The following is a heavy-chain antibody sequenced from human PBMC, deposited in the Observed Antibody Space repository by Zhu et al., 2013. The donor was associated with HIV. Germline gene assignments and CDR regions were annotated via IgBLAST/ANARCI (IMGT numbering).Heavy chain of an antibody. CDR2: INPYTGST. V-gene: IGHV1-2*02. Sequence: QVQLVQSGAEVKKPGASVKVSCKASGYTFTGHYIHWVRQAPGQGLEWMGWINPYTGSTNYTQKFQGRVSMTGDSSINTVYMQLSSLRSDDTAVYYCARDRLGWPPTGYWHYWGQGTQVTVSS. CDR3: ARDRLGWPPTGYWHY. J-gene: IGHJ4*02. D-gene: IGHD3-16*01. CDR1: GYTFTGHY.